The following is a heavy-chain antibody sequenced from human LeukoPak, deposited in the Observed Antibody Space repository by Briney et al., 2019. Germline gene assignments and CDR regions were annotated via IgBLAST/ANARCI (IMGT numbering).Heavy chain of an antibody. J-gene: IGHJ3*02. CDR2: ISSSANTI. V-gene: IGHV3-48*03. Sequence: QPGGSLRLSCAASGFTFSSYEMNWVRQAPGKGLEWISYISSSANTIYYADSVKGRFTISRDNAKNSLYLQMNSLRAEDTAVYYCARNGLWSGSFDIWGQGTMVTVSS. CDR1: GFTFSSYE. D-gene: IGHD3-3*01. CDR3: ARNGLWSGSFDI.